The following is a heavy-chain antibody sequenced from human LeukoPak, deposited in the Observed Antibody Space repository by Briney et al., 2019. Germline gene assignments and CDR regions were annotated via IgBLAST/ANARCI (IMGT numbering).Heavy chain of an antibody. Sequence: SVKVSCKASGGTFSSYAISWVQQAPGQGLEWMGGIIPIFGTANYAQKFQGRVTITADESTSTAYMELSSLRSEDTAVYYCARATNSGSYGFDYWGQGTLVTVSS. V-gene: IGHV1-69*13. CDR3: ARATNSGSYGFDY. CDR2: IIPIFGTA. D-gene: IGHD1-26*01. J-gene: IGHJ4*02. CDR1: GGTFSSYA.